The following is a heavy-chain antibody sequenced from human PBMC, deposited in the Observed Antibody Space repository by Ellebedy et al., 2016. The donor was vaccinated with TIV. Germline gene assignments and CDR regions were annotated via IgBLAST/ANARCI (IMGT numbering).Heavy chain of an antibody. D-gene: IGHD3-10*01. CDR2: IKEDGSNR. CDR3: ASYGYNYGMDV. Sequence: GGSLRLSCAASGFIFSTYWMYWVRQAPGKGLEWVASIKEDGSNRYYVDSVKGRFTISRDNAKNSLYLQMNSLRAEDTAVYYCASYGYNYGMDVWGQGTTVTVSS. J-gene: IGHJ6*02. V-gene: IGHV3-7*03. CDR1: GFIFSTYW.